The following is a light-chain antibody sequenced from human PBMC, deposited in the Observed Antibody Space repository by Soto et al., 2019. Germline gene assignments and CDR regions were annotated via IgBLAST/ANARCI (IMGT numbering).Light chain of an antibody. CDR2: GAS. V-gene: IGKV3D-15*01. J-gene: IGKJ1*01. Sequence: TKSEATLTVSPAKRSTLSCRASQSVSTNLAWYQQKPGQAPRLLIYGASRRATGLPARFSGSGSGTDFTLTISRLESEDFAVYYCQQYDDSPQTFGQGTKVDIK. CDR1: QSVSTN. CDR3: QQYDDSPQT.